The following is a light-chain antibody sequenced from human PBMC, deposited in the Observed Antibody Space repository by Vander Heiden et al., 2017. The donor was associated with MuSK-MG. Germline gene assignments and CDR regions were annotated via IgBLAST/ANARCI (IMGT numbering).Light chain of an antibody. V-gene: IGKV2-30*01. Sequence: DVVMTQSPLSLHVTLGQPASISCRSSQSLVYSDGNTYLSWFQQRPGQSPRRLIYKVSNRDSGVPDRFSGSGSGTDFTLKISRVEAEDVGVYYCMQGSHFPPWTFGQGTKVEIK. CDR2: KVS. CDR3: MQGSHFPPWT. J-gene: IGKJ1*01. CDR1: QSLVYSDGNTY.